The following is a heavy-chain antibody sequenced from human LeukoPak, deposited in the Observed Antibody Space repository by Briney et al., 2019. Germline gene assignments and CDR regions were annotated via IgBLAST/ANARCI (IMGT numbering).Heavy chain of an antibody. CDR3: ARGREWNYGNFDY. Sequence: SETLSLTCAVYGGSFSGYYWSWIRQPPGKGLEWIGEINHSGSTNYNPSLKSRVTISVDTSKNQFSLKLSSVTAADTAVYYCARGREWNYGNFDYWGQGTLVTVS. CDR1: GGSFSGYY. V-gene: IGHV4-34*01. J-gene: IGHJ4*02. CDR2: INHSGST. D-gene: IGHD1-7*01.